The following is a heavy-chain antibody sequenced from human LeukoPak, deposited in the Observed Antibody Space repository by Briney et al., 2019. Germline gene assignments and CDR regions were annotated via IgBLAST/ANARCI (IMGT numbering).Heavy chain of an antibody. CDR2: IYHSGST. D-gene: IGHD3-10*01. Sequence: SETLSLTCAVYGGSFSGYYWSWIRQPPGKGLEWIGSIYHSGSTYYNPSLKSRVTISVDTSKNQFSLKLSSVTAADTAVYYCAREGYGSGRTNWFDPWGQGTLVTVSS. V-gene: IGHV4-34*01. CDR1: GGSFSGYY. CDR3: AREGYGSGRTNWFDP. J-gene: IGHJ5*02.